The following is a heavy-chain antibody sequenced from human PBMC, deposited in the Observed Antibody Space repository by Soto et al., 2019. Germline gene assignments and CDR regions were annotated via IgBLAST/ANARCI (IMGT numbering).Heavy chain of an antibody. CDR1: GFTFRSYA. CDR2: ISGSGGST. CDR3: AKERWEGYGMDG. Sequence: EVQLLESGGGLVQPGGSLRLSCAASGFTFRSYAMSWVRQAPGKGLEWVSTISGSGGSTYYADSVKGRFTISRDNAKKTLYLQMSSLRGEDTAVYYCAKERWEGYGMDGWGHGTRVTVSS. D-gene: IGHD1-26*01. V-gene: IGHV3-23*01. J-gene: IGHJ6*02.